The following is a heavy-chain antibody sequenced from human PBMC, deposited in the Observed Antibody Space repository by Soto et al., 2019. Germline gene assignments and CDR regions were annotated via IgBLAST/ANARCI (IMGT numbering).Heavy chain of an antibody. V-gene: IGHV3-48*04. CDR2: ISSSSSTI. Sequence: GGSLRLSCAASGFTFSSYSMNWVRQAPGKGLEWVSYISSSSSTIYYADSVKGRFTISRDNAKNSLYLQMNSLRAEDTAVYYCARETYSYDSSGYYYFDYWGQGTLVTVSS. CDR1: GFTFSSYS. D-gene: IGHD3-22*01. CDR3: ARETYSYDSSGYYYFDY. J-gene: IGHJ4*02.